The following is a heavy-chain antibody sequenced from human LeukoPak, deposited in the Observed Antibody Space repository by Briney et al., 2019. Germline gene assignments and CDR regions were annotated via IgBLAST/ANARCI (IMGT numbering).Heavy chain of an antibody. CDR1: GFTFSTYW. D-gene: IGHD1-26*01. CDR3: VKDIGDY. Sequence: GGSLRLSCAASGFTFSTYWMHWVRQPPGKGLVWVSRISGDGSSTSYADSVKGRFTISRDNSRNSLFLQMNSLRTEDSALYYCVKDIGDYWGQGTLVTVSS. CDR2: ISGDGSST. J-gene: IGHJ4*02. V-gene: IGHV3-74*01.